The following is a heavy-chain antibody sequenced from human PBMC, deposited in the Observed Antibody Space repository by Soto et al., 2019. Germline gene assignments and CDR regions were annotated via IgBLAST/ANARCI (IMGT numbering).Heavy chain of an antibody. CDR2: ISGGGRPI. V-gene: IGHV3-48*02. J-gene: IGHJ4*02. CDR1: GFTFITFS. Sequence: EVQLVESGGGSVQPGGSLRLSCAASGFTFITFSMNWVRQAPGRGLEWISYISGGGRPISYADSVKGRFTISRDNAKNSLDLQMDSVTDEDTAVYYCARDLGWSFDSWGQGTLVTVSS. CDR3: ARDLGWSFDS. D-gene: IGHD6-19*01.